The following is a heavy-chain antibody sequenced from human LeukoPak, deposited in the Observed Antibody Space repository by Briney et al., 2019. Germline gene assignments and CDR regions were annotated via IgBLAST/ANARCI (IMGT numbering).Heavy chain of an antibody. CDR1: GNYW. D-gene: IGHD3-10*01. CDR3: AKIGIGELSLDFDY. CDR2: INSDGSWT. J-gene: IGHJ4*02. V-gene: IGHV3-74*01. Sequence: GGSLRLSCAASGNYWMHWVRQAPGKGLVWVSHINSDGSWTSYADSVKGRFTISKDNAKNTVYLQLNSLRADDTAVYYCAKIGIGELSLDFDYWGQGTLVTVSS.